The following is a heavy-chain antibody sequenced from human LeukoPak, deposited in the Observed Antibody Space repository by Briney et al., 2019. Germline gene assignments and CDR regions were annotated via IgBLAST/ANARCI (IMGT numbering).Heavy chain of an antibody. J-gene: IGHJ4*02. Sequence: PGGSLRLSCGASGFTFSSSKMMWVRQAPGKGLECVAYIADSGKTKLYVDPVKGRFTISRDNAKDSLFLQMNSLRAEDTATYYCARHTTGVYDFWSGQNYFDYWGQGVLVIVSS. D-gene: IGHD3-3*01. CDR2: IADSGKTK. CDR3: ARHTTGVYDFWSGQNYFDY. V-gene: IGHV3-48*03. CDR1: GFTFSSSK.